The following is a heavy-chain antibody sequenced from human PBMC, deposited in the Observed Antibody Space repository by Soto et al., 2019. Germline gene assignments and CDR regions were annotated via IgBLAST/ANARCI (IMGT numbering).Heavy chain of an antibody. J-gene: IGHJ4*02. Sequence: GGSLRLSCAASGFTFSSYGMHWVRQAPGKGLEWVAVISYDGSNKYYADSVKGRFTISRDNSKNTLYLQMNSLRAEDTAVYYCAKDKRNGDPDYWGQGTLVTVSS. CDR2: ISYDGSNK. D-gene: IGHD4-17*01. CDR1: GFTFSSYG. V-gene: IGHV3-30*18. CDR3: AKDKRNGDPDY.